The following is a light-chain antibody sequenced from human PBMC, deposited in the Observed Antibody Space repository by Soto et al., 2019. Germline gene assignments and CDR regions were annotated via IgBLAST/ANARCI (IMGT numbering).Light chain of an antibody. CDR2: EVS. CDR1: SSDVGGYNY. Sequence: QLVLTQPASVSGSPGQSITISCTGTSSDVGGYNYVSWYQQHPGKAPKLMIFEVSNRPSGVSNRFSGSKSGNTASLTISGLQAEDEADYYCSSYTTSSTLVVFGAGTQLTVL. V-gene: IGLV2-14*01. CDR3: SSYTTSSTLVV. J-gene: IGLJ7*01.